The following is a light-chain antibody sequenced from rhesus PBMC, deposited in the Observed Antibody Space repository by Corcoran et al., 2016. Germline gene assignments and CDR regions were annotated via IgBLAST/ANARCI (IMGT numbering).Light chain of an antibody. CDR2: RAS. Sequence: DIQMTQSPSSLSASVGDRVTITCRASQDIYNWLAWYRQKPGRAPKLLIYRASRLATGVPSRLSGSGSETDFTLTISSLQPEDIATYYCQQHSDTPLTFGGGTRVDLK. CDR1: QDIYNW. J-gene: IGKJ4*01. V-gene: IGKV1-69*01. CDR3: QQHSDTPLT.